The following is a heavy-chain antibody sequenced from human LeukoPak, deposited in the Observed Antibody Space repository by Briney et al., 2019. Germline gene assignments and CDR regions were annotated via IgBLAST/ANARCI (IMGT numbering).Heavy chain of an antibody. J-gene: IGHJ6*03. CDR1: GFTFDDYG. V-gene: IGHV3-20*04. CDR2: INWNGGST. D-gene: IGHD3-22*01. Sequence: PGGSLRLSCAASGFTFDDYGMSWVRQAPGKGLEWVSGINWNGGSTGYADSVKGRFTISRDNAKNSLYLQMNSLRAEDTALYYCARAFGGFVKAYYYDSSGYYYYYMDVWGKGTTVTVSS. CDR3: ARAFGGFVKAYYYDSSGYYYYYMDV.